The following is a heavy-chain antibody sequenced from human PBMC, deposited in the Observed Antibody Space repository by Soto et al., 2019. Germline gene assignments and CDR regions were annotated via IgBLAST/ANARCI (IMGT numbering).Heavy chain of an antibody. CDR2: ISSNGGST. Sequence: GGSLRLSCSASGFTFSSYAMHWVRQAPGKGLEYVSAISSNGGSTYYADSVKGRFTISRDNSKNTLYLQLSSLRAEDTAVYYCVKEVQLWFGSGWYYFDYWGQGTPVTAPQ. J-gene: IGHJ4*02. CDR1: GFTFSSYA. CDR3: VKEVQLWFGSGWYYFDY. V-gene: IGHV3-64D*06. D-gene: IGHD5-18*01.